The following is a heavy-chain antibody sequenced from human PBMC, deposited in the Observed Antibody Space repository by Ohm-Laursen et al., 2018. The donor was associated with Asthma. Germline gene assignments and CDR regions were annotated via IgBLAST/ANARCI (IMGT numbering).Heavy chain of an antibody. D-gene: IGHD6-13*01. CDR2: IYWDDDK. CDR1: GFSLSTSGVG. V-gene: IGHV2-5*02. Sequence: TQTLTLTCTFSGFSLSTSGVGVGWIRQPPGKALEWLALIYWDDDKRYSPSLKTRLTITKDTSKNQVVHTMTNMDPVDTATYYCAHAIATPHFAYWGQGTLVTVSS. J-gene: IGHJ4*02. CDR3: AHAIATPHFAY.